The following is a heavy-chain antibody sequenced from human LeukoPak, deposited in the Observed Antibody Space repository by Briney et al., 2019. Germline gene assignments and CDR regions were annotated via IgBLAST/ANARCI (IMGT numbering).Heavy chain of an antibody. J-gene: IGHJ5*02. V-gene: IGHV1-69*04. Sequence: ASVKVSCKASGGTFSSYAISWVRQAPGQGLEWMGRIIPILGIANYAQKFQGRVTITADRSTSTAYMELSSLRSEDTAVYYCARDQGDGSGPSRGFDPWGQGTLVTVSS. CDR2: IIPILGIA. CDR3: ARDQGDGSGPSRGFDP. CDR1: GGTFSSYA. D-gene: IGHD3-10*01.